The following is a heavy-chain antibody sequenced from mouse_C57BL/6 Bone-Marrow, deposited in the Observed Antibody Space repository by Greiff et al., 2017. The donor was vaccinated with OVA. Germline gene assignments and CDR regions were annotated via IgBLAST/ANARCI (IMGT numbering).Heavy chain of an antibody. Sequence: EVQLVESGPGLVKPSQSLSLTCSVTGYSITSGYYWNWIRQFPGNKLEWMGYISYDGSNNYNPSLKNRISITRDTSKNQFFLKLNSVTTEDTATYYCARERLLYYGNYYFDYWGQGTTLTVSS. CDR1: GYSITSGYY. V-gene: IGHV3-6*01. CDR2: ISYDGSN. CDR3: ARERLLYYGNYYFDY. J-gene: IGHJ2*01. D-gene: IGHD2-1*01.